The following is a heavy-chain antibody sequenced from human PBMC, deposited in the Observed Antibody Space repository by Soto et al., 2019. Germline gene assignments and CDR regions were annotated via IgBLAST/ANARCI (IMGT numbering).Heavy chain of an antibody. D-gene: IGHD3-22*01. CDR3: ARAFHYYDSSGYQDDY. CDR2: IIPIFGTA. Sequence: QVQLVQSGAEVKKPGSSVKVSCKASGGTFSSYAISWVRQAPGQGLEWMGGIIPIFGTANYAQKVQGRGTITADESTSTAYMELSSLRSEDTAVYYCARAFHYYDSSGYQDDYWGQGTLVTVSS. CDR1: GGTFSSYA. J-gene: IGHJ4*02. V-gene: IGHV1-69*01.